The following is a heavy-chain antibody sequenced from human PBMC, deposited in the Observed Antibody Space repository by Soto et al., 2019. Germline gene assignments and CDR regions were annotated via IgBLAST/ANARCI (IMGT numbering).Heavy chain of an antibody. CDR3: ARGHYYGSETLVGATPPLYYFDY. Sequence: SETLSLTCAVYGGSFSGYYWSWIRQPPGKGLEWIGEINHSGSTNYNPSLKSRVTISVDTSKNQFSLKLSSVTAADTAVYYCARGHYYGSETLVGATPPLYYFDYWGQGTLVTVSS. D-gene: IGHD3-10*01. V-gene: IGHV4-34*01. CDR2: INHSGST. J-gene: IGHJ4*02. CDR1: GGSFSGYY.